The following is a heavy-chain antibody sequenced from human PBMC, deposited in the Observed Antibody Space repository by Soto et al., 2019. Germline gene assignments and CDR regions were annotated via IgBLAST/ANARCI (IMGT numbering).Heavy chain of an antibody. CDR3: ARGTGSSSWYYYYYGMDV. CDR2: IIPIFGTA. D-gene: IGHD6-13*01. V-gene: IGHV1-69*13. Sequence: SVKVSCKASGGTFSSYAISWVRQAPGQGLERKGGIIPIFGTANYAQKFQGRVTITADESTSTAYMELSSLRSEDTAVYYCARGTGSSSWYYYYYGMDVWGQGTTVTVSS. J-gene: IGHJ6*02. CDR1: GGTFSSYA.